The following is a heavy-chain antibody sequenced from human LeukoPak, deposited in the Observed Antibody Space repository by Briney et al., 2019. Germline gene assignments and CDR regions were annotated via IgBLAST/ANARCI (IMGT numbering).Heavy chain of an antibody. J-gene: IGHJ6*04. Sequence: GGSQRLSCAASGFTFSSYAMSWVRQAPGKGLEWVSAISGSGGSTYYADSVKGRFTISRDNSKNTLYLQMNSLRAEDTAVYYCAKRMRLGELSLYNYYYYGMDVWGKGTTVTVSS. CDR3: AKRMRLGELSLYNYYYYGMDV. CDR2: ISGSGGST. V-gene: IGHV3-23*01. CDR1: GFTFSSYA. D-gene: IGHD3-16*02.